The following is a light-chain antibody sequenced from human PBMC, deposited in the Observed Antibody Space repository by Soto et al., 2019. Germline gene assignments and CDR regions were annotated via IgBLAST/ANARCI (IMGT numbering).Light chain of an antibody. V-gene: IGLV2-14*01. CDR1: SSDVGGYNY. J-gene: IGLJ2*01. CDR3: SSYTSSSTLGV. CDR2: EVS. Sequence: QSALPQPASVSGSPGPSITISCTGTSSDVGGYNYVSWYQQHPGKAPKLMIYEVSNRPSGVSNRVSGSKSGNTASLTISGLQAEDEADYYCSSYTSSSTLGVFGGGTKLTVL.